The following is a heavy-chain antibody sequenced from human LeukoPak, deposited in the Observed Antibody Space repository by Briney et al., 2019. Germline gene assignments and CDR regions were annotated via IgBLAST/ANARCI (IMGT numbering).Heavy chain of an antibody. J-gene: IGHJ4*02. D-gene: IGHD5-24*01. CDR3: AKSGSNRFDY. Sequence: GGTLRLSCEASGYTFKGYGLTWVRQAPGKGLEWVSGISGSGGSGGRTYYADSVRGRFTISRDNSKNTLYLQMNSLRAEDTAVYYCAKSGSNRFDYWGQGTLVTVSS. V-gene: IGHV3-23*01. CDR2: ISGSGGSGGRT. CDR1: GYTFKGYG.